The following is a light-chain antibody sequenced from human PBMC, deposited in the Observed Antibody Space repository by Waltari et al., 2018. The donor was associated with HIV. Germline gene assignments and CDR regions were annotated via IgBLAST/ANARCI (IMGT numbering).Light chain of an antibody. Sequence: ALTQPASVSGSPGQSITISCTGTSSDVGAYNYVSCYHQHPAKAPKLLIFEVSNRPSGVPNRFSGSKSGNTASLAISGLQAEDEADYYCSSYTSSSSRVFGGGTKLTVL. CDR2: EVS. V-gene: IGLV2-14*01. J-gene: IGLJ2*01. CDR1: SSDVGAYNY. CDR3: SSYTSSSSRV.